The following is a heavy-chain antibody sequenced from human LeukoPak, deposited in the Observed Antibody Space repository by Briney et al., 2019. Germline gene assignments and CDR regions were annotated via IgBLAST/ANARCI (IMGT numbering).Heavy chain of an antibody. CDR2: ITLYNGNT. CDR3: ARQWEPYFDY. Sequence: ASVKVSCKASGCTFTYCSLHWLQQAPGQGLERMRWITLYNGNTNYAKKFQGRVTTTRDMSLRTAYIELSSLRSEDSAVYYWARQWEPYFDYWGQGTLVTVSS. V-gene: IGHV1-68*01. D-gene: IGHD1-26*01. J-gene: IGHJ4*02. CDR1: GCTFTYCS.